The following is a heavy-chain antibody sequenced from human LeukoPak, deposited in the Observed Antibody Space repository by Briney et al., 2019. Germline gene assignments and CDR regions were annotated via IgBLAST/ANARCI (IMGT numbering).Heavy chain of an antibody. CDR2: IRSKAYGGTT. CDR3: TRDDDGYYYDSSGYYSFDY. Sequence: GGSLRLPCTASGFTFGDYAMSWVRQAPGKGLEWVGFIRSKAYGGTTEYAASVKGRFTISRDDSKSIAYLQMNSLKTEDTAVYYCTRDDDGYYYDSSGYYSFDYWGQGTLVTVSS. CDR1: GFTFGDYA. V-gene: IGHV3-49*04. J-gene: IGHJ4*02. D-gene: IGHD3-22*01.